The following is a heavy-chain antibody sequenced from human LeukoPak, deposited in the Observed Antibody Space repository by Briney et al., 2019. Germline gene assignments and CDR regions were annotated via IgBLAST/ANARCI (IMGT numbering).Heavy chain of an antibody. D-gene: IGHD6-13*01. CDR2: IWYDGSNK. V-gene: IGHV3-33*01. CDR1: GFTFSTYG. Sequence: GRSLRLSCAASGFTFSTYGMHWVRQAPGKGLEWVAVIWYDGSNKYYADSVKGRFTIPRDNSKNTLYLQMNRLRVEDTAVYYCARATSSNWLNWFDPWGRGALVTVSS. J-gene: IGHJ5*02. CDR3: ARATSSNWLNWFDP.